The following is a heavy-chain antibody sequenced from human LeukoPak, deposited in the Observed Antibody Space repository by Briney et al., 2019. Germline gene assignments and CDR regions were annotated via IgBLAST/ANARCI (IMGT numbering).Heavy chain of an antibody. D-gene: IGHD3-9*01. CDR3: AKSPEPYDILTGYLP. V-gene: IGHV3-53*01. Sequence: GGSLRLSCIASGFIFSNSWMTWVRQAPWKGLEWVSVIYSGGSTYYADSVKGRFTISRDNSKNTLYLQMNSLRAEDTAVYYCAKSPEPYDILTGYLPWGQGTLVTVSS. CDR2: IYSGGST. CDR1: GFIFSNSW. J-gene: IGHJ5*02.